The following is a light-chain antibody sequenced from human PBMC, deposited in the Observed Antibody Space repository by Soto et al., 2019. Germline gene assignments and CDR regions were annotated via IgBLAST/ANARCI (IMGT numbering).Light chain of an antibody. CDR3: QQRSNWPRGP. CDR1: QSVSSY. Sequence: ESVLTQSPATLSLSPGERATLSCRASQSVSSYLAWYQQKPGQAPRLLIYDASNRATGIPAMFSGSGSGTDFTLTISRLEPEDFAVYYCQQRSNWPRGPFGQGPKLEIK. V-gene: IGKV3-11*01. J-gene: IGKJ2*01. CDR2: DAS.